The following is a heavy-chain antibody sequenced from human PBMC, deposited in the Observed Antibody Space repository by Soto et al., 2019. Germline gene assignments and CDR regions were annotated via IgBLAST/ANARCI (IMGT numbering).Heavy chain of an antibody. Sequence: QVQLLQSGAEEKRPEASVKVSCQTSGCTFTSYAIHWLRQAPGQRLEWMGWINAGNGNTKSSEKFQGSVTISKATLASTAYLELSSLISEDTAVDYCARAVGHCMSPSCYRIQPDWFDPWGQGTLVTVSS. V-gene: IGHV1-3*05. CDR2: INAGNGNT. D-gene: IGHD2-2*01. CDR3: ARAVGHCMSPSCYRIQPDWFDP. J-gene: IGHJ5*02. CDR1: GCTFTSYA.